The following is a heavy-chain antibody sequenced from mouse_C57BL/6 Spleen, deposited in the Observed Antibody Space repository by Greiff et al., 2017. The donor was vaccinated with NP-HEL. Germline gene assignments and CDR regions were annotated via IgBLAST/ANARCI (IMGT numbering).Heavy chain of an antibody. CDR2: INPSNGGT. CDR1: GYTFTSYW. J-gene: IGHJ1*03. CDR3: AREYSNLRDFDV. V-gene: IGHV1-53*01. Sequence: QVHVKQPGTELVKPGASVKLSCKASGYTFTSYWMHWVKQRPGQGLEWIGNINPSNGGTNYNEKFKSKATLTVDKSSSTAYMQLSSLTSEDSAVYYCAREYSNLRDFDVWGTGTTVTVSS. D-gene: IGHD2-5*01.